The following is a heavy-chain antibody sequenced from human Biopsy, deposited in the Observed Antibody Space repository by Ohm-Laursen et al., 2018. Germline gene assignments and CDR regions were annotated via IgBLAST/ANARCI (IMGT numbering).Heavy chain of an antibody. V-gene: IGHV3-21*01. CDR1: GFPFHNYA. Sequence: GSLRLSCAASGFPFHNYAMNWVRQAPRKGLEWVSGINAPGGKTYYADSVKGRFTISRDDAKNSLYLQMNSLRAEDTAVYYCVRGSEFEGSNWPVDYWGQGTLVTVSS. CDR2: INAPGGKT. CDR3: VRGSEFEGSNWPVDY. D-gene: IGHD6-13*01. J-gene: IGHJ4*02.